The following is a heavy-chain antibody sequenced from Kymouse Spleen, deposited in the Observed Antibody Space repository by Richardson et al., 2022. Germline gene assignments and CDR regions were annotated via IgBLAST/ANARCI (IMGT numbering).Heavy chain of an antibody. D-gene: IGHD6-13*01. CDR2: ISSSSSTI. CDR1: GFTFSSYS. V-gene: IGHV3-48*02. J-gene: IGHJ6*02. CDR3: ARDLLSSSWYYGMDV. Sequence: EVQLVESGGGLVQPGGSLRLSCAASGFTFSSYSMNWVRQAPGKGLEWVSYISSSSSTIYYADSVKGRFTISRDNAKNSLYLQMNSLRDEDTAVYYCARDLLSSSWYYGMDVWGQGTTVTVSS.